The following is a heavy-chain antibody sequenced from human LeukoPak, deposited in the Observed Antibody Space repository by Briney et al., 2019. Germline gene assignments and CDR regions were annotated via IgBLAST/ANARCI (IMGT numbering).Heavy chain of an antibody. CDR2: IKQDGSEK. Sequence: GGSLRLSCTASGFTFGDYAMSWVRQAPGKGLEGVANIKQDGSEKYYVDSVKGRFTISRDNAKNSLYLQMNSLRAEDTAVYYCARSRGLYQLHLPDWGQGTLVTVSS. J-gene: IGHJ4*02. V-gene: IGHV3-7*01. CDR1: GFTFGDYA. CDR3: ARSRGLYQLHLPD. D-gene: IGHD2-2*01.